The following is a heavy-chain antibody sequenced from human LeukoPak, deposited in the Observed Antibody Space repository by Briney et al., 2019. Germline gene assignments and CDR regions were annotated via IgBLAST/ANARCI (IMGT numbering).Heavy chain of an antibody. J-gene: IGHJ4*02. CDR3: AREVTAMVLVG. V-gene: IGHV3-21*01. CDR2: ISSSSSYI. CDR1: GFTFSSYS. D-gene: IGHD5-18*01. Sequence: GGSLRLSCAASGFTFSSYSMNWVRQAPGKGLEWVSSISSSSSYIYYADSVKGRFTISRDNAKNPLYLQMNSLRAEDTAVYYCAREVTAMVLVGWGQGTLVTVSS.